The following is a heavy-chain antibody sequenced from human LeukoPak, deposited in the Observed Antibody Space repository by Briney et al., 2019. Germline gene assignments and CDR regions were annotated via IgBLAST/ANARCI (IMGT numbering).Heavy chain of an antibody. V-gene: IGHV1-18*01. CDR1: GYTFTSYG. Sequence: GASVKVSCEASGYTFTSYGISWVRQAPGQGLEWMGWISAYNGNTNYAQKLQGRVTMTTDTSTSTAYMELRSLRSDDTAVYYCARDLYYYDSSGYYRALDYWGQGTLVTVSS. CDR2: ISAYNGNT. J-gene: IGHJ4*02. CDR3: ARDLYYYDSSGYYRALDY. D-gene: IGHD3-22*01.